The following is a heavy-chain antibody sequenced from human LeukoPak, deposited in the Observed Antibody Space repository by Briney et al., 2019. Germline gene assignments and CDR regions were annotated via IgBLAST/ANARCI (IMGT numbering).Heavy chain of an antibody. J-gene: IGHJ4*02. CDR1: GYTFSIFW. Sequence: GESLKISCKTSGYTFSIFWIGWVRQMPGKGLEWIGMIYPGDSDTRYSPSFQGQVTLSADKSTNTAYLQWGSLNASDTAMYYCARHKGYYGSGTTGLDYWGQGPLVTVSS. V-gene: IGHV5-51*01. CDR3: ARHKGYYGSGTTGLDY. D-gene: IGHD3-10*01. CDR2: IYPGDSDT.